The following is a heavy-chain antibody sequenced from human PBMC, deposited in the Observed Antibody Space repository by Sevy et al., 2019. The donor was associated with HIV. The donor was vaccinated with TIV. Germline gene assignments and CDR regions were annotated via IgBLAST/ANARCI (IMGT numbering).Heavy chain of an antibody. CDR2: IYYDGNNK. J-gene: IGHJ4*02. CDR3: ARDLGIAVASDY. CDR1: GFTFNTYG. D-gene: IGHD6-19*01. V-gene: IGHV3-33*01. Sequence: GGSVRLSCAASGFTFNTYGMHWVRQAPGKGLEWVALIYYDGNNKVYADSVKGRFTISRDNSKNTLFLQMNSLRAEDTAFYYCARDLGIAVASDYWGQGTLVTVSS.